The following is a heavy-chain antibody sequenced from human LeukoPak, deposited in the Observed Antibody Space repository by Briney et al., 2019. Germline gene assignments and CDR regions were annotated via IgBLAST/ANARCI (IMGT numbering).Heavy chain of an antibody. V-gene: IGHV4-39*01. J-gene: IGHJ4*02. D-gene: IGHD6-13*01. CDR1: GGSISSYY. CDR2: IYYSGST. CDR3: ARQGQQLVVWYFDY. Sequence: SETLSLTCTVSGGSISSYYWGWIRQPPGKGLEWIGSIYYSGSTYYNPSLKSRVTISVDTSKNQFSLKLSSVTAADTAVYYCARQGQQLVVWYFDYWGQGTLVTVSS.